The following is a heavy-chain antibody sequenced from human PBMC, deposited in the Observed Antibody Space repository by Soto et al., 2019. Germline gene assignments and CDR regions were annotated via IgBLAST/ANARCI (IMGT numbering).Heavy chain of an antibody. CDR1: GGSFSGFY. J-gene: IGHJ6*02. V-gene: IGHV4-34*01. Sequence: PSETLSLTCAIYGGSFSGFYWSWIRQPPGKGLEWIGEINDSGTTNYNPSLKSRDTISADTSKTHFSLRLTSVAAADSAVYYCARESSQNVYPHDAIDVWCQGTTVTGSS. CDR2: INDSGTT. D-gene: IGHD1-1*01. CDR3: ARESSQNVYPHDAIDV.